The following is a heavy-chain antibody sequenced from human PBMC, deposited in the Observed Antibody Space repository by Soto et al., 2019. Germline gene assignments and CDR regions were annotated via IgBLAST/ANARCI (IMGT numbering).Heavy chain of an antibody. CDR2: IAFDGSNN. CDR1: GFTFKTYG. V-gene: IGHV3-30*03. J-gene: IGHJ4*02. CDR3: ATLSITSRPFDY. Sequence: PGGSLRLSCAASGFTFKTYGMHWVRQAPGKGLEWVAVIAFDGSNNYSADSVKGRFTISRDNSKNTLYLQMDSLRPQDTAMYYCATLSITSRPFDYWGQGTLVTVSS. D-gene: IGHD6-6*01.